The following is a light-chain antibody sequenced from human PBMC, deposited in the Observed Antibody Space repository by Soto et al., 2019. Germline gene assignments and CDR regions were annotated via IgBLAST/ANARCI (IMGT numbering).Light chain of an antibody. V-gene: IGLV2-14*03. Sequence: QSALTQPASVSGSPGQSIAISCTGTSSDVGGYDYVSWYQQLPGKAPKLMIYDVNNRPSGVSNRFSGSKSGNTASLTISGLQDEVEADYYCSSYTSSSTHVFGTGTKVTVL. CDR3: SSYTSSSTHV. CDR2: DVN. CDR1: SSDVGGYDY. J-gene: IGLJ1*01.